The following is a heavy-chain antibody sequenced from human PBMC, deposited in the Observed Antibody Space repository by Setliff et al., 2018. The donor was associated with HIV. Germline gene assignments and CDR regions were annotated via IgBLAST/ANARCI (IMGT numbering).Heavy chain of an antibody. CDR2: IYSSGST. V-gene: IGHV4-59*08. CDR1: GASISSYY. D-gene: IGHD3-22*01. Sequence: SETLSLTCNVSGASISSYYWSWIRQPPGKGLEWIGHIYSSGSTYYNPSLKSRFTISVDTSKNQFSLKLSSVTAADTAVYYCARQGSDYYDSSGYYYYFDYWGQGTLVTVSS. CDR3: ARQGSDYYDSSGYYYYFDY. J-gene: IGHJ4*02.